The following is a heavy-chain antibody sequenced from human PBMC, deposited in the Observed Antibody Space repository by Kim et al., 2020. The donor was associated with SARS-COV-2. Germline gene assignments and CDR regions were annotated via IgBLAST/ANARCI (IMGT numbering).Heavy chain of an antibody. Sequence: GGSLRLSCAASGFTFSNAWMSWVRQAPGKGLEWVGRIKSKTDGGTTDYAAPVKGRFTISRDDSKNTLYLQMNSLKTEDTAVYYCTTGGLWFGESTSIPMDVWGQGTTVTVSS. V-gene: IGHV3-15*01. CDR3: TTGGLWFGESTSIPMDV. J-gene: IGHJ6*02. D-gene: IGHD3-10*01. CDR1: GFTFSNAW. CDR2: IKSKTDGGTT.